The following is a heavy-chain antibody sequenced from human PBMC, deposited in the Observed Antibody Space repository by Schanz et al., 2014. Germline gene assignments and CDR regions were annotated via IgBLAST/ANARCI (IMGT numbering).Heavy chain of an antibody. V-gene: IGHV1-18*01. Sequence: QVQLVQSGAEVKKPGASVKVSCKASGYTFTSYSIHWVRQAPGQGLEWMGWISGYTGDTKYAQKFQHRVNMTTDRTTSTVYMELRSLRFDDTAVYFCARDNGRIPAANSFDYWGQGTRVTVSS. CDR3: ARDNGRIPAANSFDY. CDR2: ISGYTGDT. J-gene: IGHJ4*02. CDR1: GYTFTSYS. D-gene: IGHD1-26*01.